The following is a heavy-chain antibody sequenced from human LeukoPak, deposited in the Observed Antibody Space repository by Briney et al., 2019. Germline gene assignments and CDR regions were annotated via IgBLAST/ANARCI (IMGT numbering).Heavy chain of an antibody. CDR3: ARAGYSDYDYPLDGFDI. J-gene: IGHJ3*02. V-gene: IGHV4-38-2*02. Sequence: SETLSLTCTVSGYSISSGYYWGWIRQPPGKGLEWIGVYHVGTTDYNPSLKSRVTISVDGSKNQMSLTLSSVAAEDTAVYYCARAGYSDYDYPLDGFDIWGQGTMVTVSS. CDR1: GYSISSGYY. CDR2: VYHVGTT. D-gene: IGHD5-12*01.